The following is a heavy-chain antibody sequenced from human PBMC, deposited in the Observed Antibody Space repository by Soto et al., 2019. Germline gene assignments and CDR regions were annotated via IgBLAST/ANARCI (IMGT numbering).Heavy chain of an antibody. CDR2: IYSGGST. J-gene: IGHJ4*02. CDR1: GFTVSSNY. Sequence: EVQLVESGGGLIQPGGSLRLSCAASGFTVSSNYMSWVRQAPGKGLEWVSDIYSGGSTYYADSVKGRFTISRDNSKNTLYLQMNSLRAEDTAVYYCARNYYDSGGGFDYWGQGTLVTVSS. D-gene: IGHD3-22*01. V-gene: IGHV3-53*01. CDR3: ARNYYDSGGGFDY.